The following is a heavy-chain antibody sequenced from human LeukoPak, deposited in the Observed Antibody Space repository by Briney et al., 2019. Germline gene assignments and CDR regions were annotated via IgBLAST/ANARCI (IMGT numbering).Heavy chain of an antibody. CDR2: INSDGSST. CDR3: ARVFRSGYYIFDY. D-gene: IGHD3/OR15-3a*01. V-gene: IGHV3-74*01. Sequence: PGGSLRLSCAASGFTFSSYWMHWVRQAPGKGLVWVSRINSDGSSTSYADSVKGRFTISRDNAKNTLYLQMNSLRAEDTAVYYCARVFRSGYYIFDYWGQGTLVTVSS. CDR1: GFTFSSYW. J-gene: IGHJ4*01.